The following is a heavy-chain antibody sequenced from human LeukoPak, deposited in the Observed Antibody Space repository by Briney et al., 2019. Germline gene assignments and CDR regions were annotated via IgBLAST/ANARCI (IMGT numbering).Heavy chain of an antibody. Sequence: PSETLSLTCTVSGGSISSYYWSWIRQPPGKGLEWIGYIYYSGSTNYNPSLKSRVTISVDTSKNQFSLKLSSVTAADTAVYYCARWGDIVVVPAACNWFDPWGQGTLVTVSS. CDR3: ARWGDIVVVPAACNWFDP. D-gene: IGHD2-2*01. V-gene: IGHV4-59*01. CDR1: GGSISSYY. CDR2: IYYSGST. J-gene: IGHJ5*02.